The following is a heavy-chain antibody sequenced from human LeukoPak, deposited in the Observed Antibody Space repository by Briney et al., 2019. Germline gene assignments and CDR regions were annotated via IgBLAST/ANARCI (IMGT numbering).Heavy chain of an antibody. CDR2: IKQDGGDK. D-gene: IGHD1-26*01. J-gene: IGHJ4*02. Sequence: GGSLRLSCAASGFTFSSYWVTWVRQAPGKGLEWVANIKQDGGDKYYADSVRGRFTISRDDAKNSLYLQMNSLRAEDTAVYYCARYNGGSYKAYDYWGQGTLVTVSS. CDR3: ARYNGGSYKAYDY. V-gene: IGHV3-7*04. CDR1: GFTFSSYW.